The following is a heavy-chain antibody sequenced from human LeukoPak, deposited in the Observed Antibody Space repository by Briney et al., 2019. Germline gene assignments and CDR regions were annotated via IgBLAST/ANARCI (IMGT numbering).Heavy chain of an antibody. CDR1: GYTFTGYY. V-gene: IGHV1-2*02. CDR3: ARESITMVRGVSAEYFQH. D-gene: IGHD3-10*01. CDR2: INPNSGGT. J-gene: IGHJ1*01. Sequence: ASVKVSCKSSGYTFTGYYMHWVRQAPGQGLEWMGWINPNSGGTNYAQKFQGRDTMTRDTSISTAYMELSRLRSDDTAVYYCARESITMVRGVSAEYFQHWGQGTLVTVSS.